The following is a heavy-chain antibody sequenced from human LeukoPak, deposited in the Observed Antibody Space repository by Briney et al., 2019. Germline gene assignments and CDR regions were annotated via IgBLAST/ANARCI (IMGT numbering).Heavy chain of an antibody. CDR3: TKVGGCISSSVYYYYYMDV. CDR2: ISGSGGST. CDR1: GFTFSSYA. J-gene: IGHJ6*03. V-gene: IGHV3-23*01. Sequence: GGSLRLSCAASGFTFSSYAMSWVRQAPGKGLEWVSAISGSGGSTYYADSVKGRFTISRDNSKNTLYLQMNSLRAEDTAVYYSTKVGGCISSSVYYYYYMDVWGKGTTVTVSS. D-gene: IGHD6-6*01.